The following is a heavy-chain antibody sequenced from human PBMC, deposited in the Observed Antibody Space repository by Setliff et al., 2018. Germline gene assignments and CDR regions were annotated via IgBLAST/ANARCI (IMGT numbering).Heavy chain of an antibody. V-gene: IGHV3-23*03. CDR3: AKEIIEGLLSGLDF. CDR2: ISSDGDSI. Sequence: GGSLRLSCAASGLTFSSDAMTWVRQTPGKGLEWVSVISSDGDSIYYADSVRGRFTVSRDNSKNTLTLQMNSLRPDDTAVYYCAKEIIEGLLSGLDFWGQGTLVTVSS. CDR1: GLTFSSDA. D-gene: IGHD3-9*01. J-gene: IGHJ4*02.